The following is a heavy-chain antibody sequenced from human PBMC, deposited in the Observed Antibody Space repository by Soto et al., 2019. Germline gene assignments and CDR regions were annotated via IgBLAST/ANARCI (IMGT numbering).Heavy chain of an antibody. J-gene: IGHJ4*02. CDR3: ARGIAAAGVLDY. CDR2: INHSGST. V-gene: IGHV4-34*01. CDR1: GGSFSGYY. D-gene: IGHD6-13*01. Sequence: TSETLSLTCAVYGGSFSGYYWSWIRQPPGKGLEWIGEINHSGSTNYNPSLKSRVTISVDTSKNQFSLKLSSVTAADTAVYYCARGIAAAGVLDYWGQGTLVTVSS.